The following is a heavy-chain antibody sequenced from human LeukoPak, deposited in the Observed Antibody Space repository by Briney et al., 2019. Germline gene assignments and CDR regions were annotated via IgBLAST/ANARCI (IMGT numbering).Heavy chain of an antibody. J-gene: IGHJ4*02. CDR1: GYSFTYYW. Sequence: RGESLKISCKGFGYSFTYYWIGWVRQMPGKGLEWMGIIYPGDSDTRYSPSFQGQVTISADKSISTAYLQWSSLRASDTAMYYCAGCGDMATISSCYFDYWGQGTVVTVSS. V-gene: IGHV5-51*01. CDR3: AGCGDMATISSCYFDY. CDR2: IYPGDSDT. D-gene: IGHD5-24*01.